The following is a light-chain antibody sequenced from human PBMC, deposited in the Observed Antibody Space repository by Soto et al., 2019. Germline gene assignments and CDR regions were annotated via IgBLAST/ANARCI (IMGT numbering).Light chain of an antibody. V-gene: IGLV2-11*01. CDR1: SSDVGGYNY. CDR2: DVS. J-gene: IGLJ1*01. Sequence: QSALTQPRSVSGSPGQSVTISCTGSSSDVGGYNYVSWYQQHPGKAPQLMIYDVSKRPSGVPDRFSGSKSDNTASLTISGLQAEDEADYYCCSFAAGDTYVFGTGTKLTVL. CDR3: CSFAAGDTYV.